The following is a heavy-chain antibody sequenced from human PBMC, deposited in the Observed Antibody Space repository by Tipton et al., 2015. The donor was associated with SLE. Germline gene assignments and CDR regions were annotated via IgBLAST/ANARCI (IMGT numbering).Heavy chain of an antibody. CDR1: GFTFDSYS. V-gene: IGHV3-7*01. CDR2: IKPDGREI. Sequence: SLRLSCAASGFTFDSYSMSWVRQAPGKGLEWVANIKPDGREIYYVDSVKGRFTISRDNAKTSLYLQMDRLRAEDTAVYYCARDGSGWSITWGQGTLVTVSS. D-gene: IGHD6-19*01. J-gene: IGHJ5*02. CDR3: ARDGSGWSIT.